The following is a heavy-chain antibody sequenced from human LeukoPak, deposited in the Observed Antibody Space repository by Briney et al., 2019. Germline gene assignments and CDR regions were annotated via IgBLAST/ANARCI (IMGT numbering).Heavy chain of an antibody. Sequence: PGGSLRLSCAACGFTLSSYGMQGVRQARGKGGEGVGVISYEGSNKYYADSVKSRFTISRDNSTNTLYLQMNSLRAEDTAVYYCAKDLPAPPLYGPEKNYYYYGMDVWGQGPTVTVSS. V-gene: IGHV3-30*18. CDR3: AKDLPAPPLYGPEKNYYYYGMDV. CDR2: ISYEGSNK. CDR1: GFTLSSYG. D-gene: IGHD2/OR15-2a*01. J-gene: IGHJ6*02.